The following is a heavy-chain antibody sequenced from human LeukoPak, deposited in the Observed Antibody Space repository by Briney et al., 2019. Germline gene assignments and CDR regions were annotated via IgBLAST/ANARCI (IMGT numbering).Heavy chain of an antibody. Sequence: GASVKVSCKASGYTFTSYGISWVRQAPGQGLEWMGWISAYNGNTNYAQKLQGRVTMTTDTSTSTAYMELRSLRSDDTAAYYCARDIRGYSYGYCWYFDLWGRGTLVTVSS. CDR3: ARDIRGYSYGYCWYFDL. CDR1: GYTFTSYG. CDR2: ISAYNGNT. V-gene: IGHV1-18*01. D-gene: IGHD5-18*01. J-gene: IGHJ2*01.